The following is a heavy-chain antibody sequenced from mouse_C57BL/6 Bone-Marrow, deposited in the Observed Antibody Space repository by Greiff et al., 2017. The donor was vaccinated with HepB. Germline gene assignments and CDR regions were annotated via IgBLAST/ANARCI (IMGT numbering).Heavy chain of an antibody. CDR3: ARRLDLWYFDV. J-gene: IGHJ1*03. D-gene: IGHD6-1*01. Sequence: EVQLVESGGGLVQPGGSLKLSCAASGFTFSDYYMYWVRQTPEKRLEWVAYISNGGGSTYYPDTVKGRFTISRDNAKNTLYLQMSRLKSEDTAMYYCARRLDLWYFDVWGTGTTVTVSS. V-gene: IGHV5-12*01. CDR1: GFTFSDYY. CDR2: ISNGGGST.